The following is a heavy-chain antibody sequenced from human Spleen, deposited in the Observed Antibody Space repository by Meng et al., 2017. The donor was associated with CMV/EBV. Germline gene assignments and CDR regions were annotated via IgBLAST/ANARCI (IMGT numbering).Heavy chain of an antibody. CDR3: ARENYVSGGYYTADYNYAMDV. Sequence: GESLKISCAASGFTFNNYWMTWVRQAPGKGLECVANIEQDGSEKNYADSVKGRFTIFRDNTKNSLYLQMDNLRAEDTAVYYCARENYVSGGYYTADYNYAMDVWGQGTTVTVSS. D-gene: IGHD3-10*01. CDR1: GFTFNNYW. J-gene: IGHJ6*02. V-gene: IGHV3-7*01. CDR2: IEQDGSEK.